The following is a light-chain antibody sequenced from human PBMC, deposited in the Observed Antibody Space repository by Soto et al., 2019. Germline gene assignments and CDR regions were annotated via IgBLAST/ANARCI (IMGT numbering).Light chain of an antibody. CDR1: ESVSNN. J-gene: IGKJ3*01. Sequence: EIVMTQSPATLSVSPGERATLSCRASESVSNNFAWYQQKPGQAPRLPIYGASTRATGIPARFSGSGSGTEFTLTITSLQSEDFAMYYCQPHNNWPTFFTFGTGTKVEMK. CDR3: QPHNNWPTFFT. CDR2: GAS. V-gene: IGKV3-15*01.